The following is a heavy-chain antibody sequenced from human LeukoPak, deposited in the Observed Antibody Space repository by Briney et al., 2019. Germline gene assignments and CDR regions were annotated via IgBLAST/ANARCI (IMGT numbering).Heavy chain of an antibody. J-gene: IGHJ4*02. CDR3: ARDGYGGNWGFDY. CDR1: GDSIRSCY. Sequence: PAETLSLTCTVWGDSIRSCYWSWIRQPPGKGREGVGYMYYSGSTNYNPSLKSRVTISVDTSKTQFSLKLSSVTAADTAVYYCARDGYGGNWGFDYWGQGTLVTVSS. V-gene: IGHV4-59*01. CDR2: MYYSGST. D-gene: IGHD4-23*01.